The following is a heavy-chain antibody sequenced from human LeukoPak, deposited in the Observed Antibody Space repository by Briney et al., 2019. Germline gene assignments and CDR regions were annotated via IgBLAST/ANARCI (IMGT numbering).Heavy chain of an antibody. J-gene: IGHJ5*02. D-gene: IGHD7-27*01. CDR1: GGSISSSSYY. V-gene: IGHV4-39*01. CDR3: ARLGTRIDP. Sequence: SETLSLTCTVSGGSISSSSYYWGWIRQPPGKGLEWIGSIYYSGSTYYNPSLKSRVTTSVDTSKNQFSLKLSSVTAADTAVYYCARLGTRIDPWGQGTLVTVSS. CDR2: IYYSGST.